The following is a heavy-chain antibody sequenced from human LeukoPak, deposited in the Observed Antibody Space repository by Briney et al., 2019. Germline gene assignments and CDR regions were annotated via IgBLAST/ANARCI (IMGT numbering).Heavy chain of an antibody. Sequence: GGSLRLSCAASGFTFSSYSMNWVRQAPGKGLEWVSSISSSSSYIYYADSVKGRFTISRDNAKNSLYLQMNSLRAEDTAVYYCARAPDYGDSHFDYWGQGTLVTVSS. J-gene: IGHJ4*02. CDR3: ARAPDYGDSHFDY. V-gene: IGHV3-21*01. D-gene: IGHD4-17*01. CDR1: GFTFSSYS. CDR2: ISSSSSYI.